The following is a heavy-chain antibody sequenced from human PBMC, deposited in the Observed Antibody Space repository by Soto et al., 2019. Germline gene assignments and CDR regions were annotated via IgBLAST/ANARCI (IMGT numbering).Heavy chain of an antibody. CDR1: GGSISSVVYY. Sequence: KPSETLSLTCTVSGGSISSVVYYWSWIRHHPGKGLEWIGYIYYSGITYYNPSLKSRVTISVDTSKNQFSLKLSSVTAADTAVYYCARDPFTYDILTGYPSGGMDVWGQGTTVTVSS. J-gene: IGHJ6*02. CDR2: IYYSGIT. CDR3: ARDPFTYDILTGYPSGGMDV. D-gene: IGHD3-9*01. V-gene: IGHV4-31*03.